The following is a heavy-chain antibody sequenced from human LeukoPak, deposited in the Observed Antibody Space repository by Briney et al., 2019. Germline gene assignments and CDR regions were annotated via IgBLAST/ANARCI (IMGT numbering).Heavy chain of an antibody. CDR3: AKDRITVFGVVPDV. Sequence: GGSLRLSCAASGFTFSSYAMSWVRQAPGKGLEWVSSISSTSTYIYYADSVKGRFTISRDNSKNTLYLQMNSLRAEDTAVYYCAKDRITVFGVVPDVWGKGTTVTVSS. V-gene: IGHV3-23*01. D-gene: IGHD3-3*01. CDR1: GFTFSSYA. J-gene: IGHJ6*04. CDR2: ISSTSTYI.